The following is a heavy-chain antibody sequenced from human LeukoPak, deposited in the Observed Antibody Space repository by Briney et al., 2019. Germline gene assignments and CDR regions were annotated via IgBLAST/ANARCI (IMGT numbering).Heavy chain of an antibody. J-gene: IGHJ5*02. CDR3: ARYNWNYGEWFDP. CDR1: GGTFSSYA. V-gene: IGHV1-69*04. D-gene: IGHD1-7*01. CDR2: IIPILGIA. Sequence: SVKVSCKASGGTFSSYAISWVRQAPGQGLEWMGRIIPILGIANYAQKLQGRVTMTTDTSTSTAYMELRSLRSDDTAVYYCARYNWNYGEWFDPWGQGTLVTVSS.